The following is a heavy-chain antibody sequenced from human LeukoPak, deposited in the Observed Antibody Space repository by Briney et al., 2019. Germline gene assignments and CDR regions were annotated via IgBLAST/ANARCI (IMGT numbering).Heavy chain of an antibody. J-gene: IGHJ4*02. V-gene: IGHV4-30-2*01. CDR1: GGSISSGGHS. Sequence: KPSETLSLTCAVSGGSISSGGHSWSWIRQPPGKGLEWIGYIYHSGSTYYNPSLKSRVTISVDRSKNQFSLKLSSVTAADTAVYYCARSQNYYGSGDYWGQGTLVTVSS. CDR3: ARSQNYYGSGDY. CDR2: IYHSGST. D-gene: IGHD3-10*01.